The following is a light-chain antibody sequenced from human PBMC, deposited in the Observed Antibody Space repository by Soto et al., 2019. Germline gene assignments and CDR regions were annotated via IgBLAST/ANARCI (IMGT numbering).Light chain of an antibody. V-gene: IGKV3-20*01. Sequence: EIVLTQSPGTLSLSPWERATLSCRASQSVSSSYLAWYQQKPGQAPRLLIYSASSRATGIPDRFSGSGSGTDFTLTISRLEPEDFAVYYCQRYGGFGQGTKVDIK. CDR3: QRYGG. CDR2: SAS. J-gene: IGKJ1*01. CDR1: QSVSSSY.